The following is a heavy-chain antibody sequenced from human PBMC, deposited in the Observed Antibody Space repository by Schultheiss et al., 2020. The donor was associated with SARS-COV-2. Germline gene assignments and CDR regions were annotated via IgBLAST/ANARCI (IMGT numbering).Heavy chain of an antibody. D-gene: IGHD6-13*01. Sequence: SETLSLTCTVSGGSISSYYWSWIRQPPGKGLEWIGYIYYSGSTNYNPSLKSRVTISVDTSKNQFSLKLSSVTAADTAVYYCARNGYSSSWTIWAPAFDIWGQGTMVTVSS. CDR2: IYYSGST. V-gene: IGHV4-59*01. J-gene: IGHJ3*02. CDR1: GGSISSYY. CDR3: ARNGYSSSWTIWAPAFDI.